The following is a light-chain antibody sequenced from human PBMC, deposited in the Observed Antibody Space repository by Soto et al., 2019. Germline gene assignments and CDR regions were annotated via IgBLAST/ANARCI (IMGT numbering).Light chain of an antibody. Sequence: IQMTQSPSSLSASVGDSVTITCRTSQYVDRYLSWYQQIPERAPKLLIYSASSLVTGVPPRFRGSASVTEFTLSISSLQREDFATYFCQQSSNIPWTFGQGTKVEMK. CDR3: QQSSNIPWT. CDR2: SAS. V-gene: IGKV1-39*01. J-gene: IGKJ1*01. CDR1: QYVDRY.